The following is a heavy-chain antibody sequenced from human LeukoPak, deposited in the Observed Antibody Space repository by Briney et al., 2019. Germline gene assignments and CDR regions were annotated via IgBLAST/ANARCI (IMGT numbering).Heavy chain of an antibody. V-gene: IGHV3-64*01. CDR2: ISSNGGST. D-gene: IGHD2-15*01. J-gene: IGHJ4*02. CDR1: GFTFSSYA. CDR3: ARDRVADIVVVVAAPHFDY. Sequence: GGSLRLSCAASGFTFSSYAMHWVRQAPGKGLEYVSAISSNGGSTYYANSVKGRFTISRDNPKNTLYLQMGSLRAEDMAVYYCARDRVADIVVVVAAPHFDYWGQGTLVTVSS.